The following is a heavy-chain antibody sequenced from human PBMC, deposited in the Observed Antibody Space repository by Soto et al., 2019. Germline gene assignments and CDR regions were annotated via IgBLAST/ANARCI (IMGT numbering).Heavy chain of an antibody. CDR1: GFTFSSYA. Sequence: GGSLRLSCAASGFTFSSYAMSWVRQAPGKGLEWVSAISGSGGSTYYADSVKGRFTSSRDNSKNTLYLQMNSLRAEDTAVYYCAKAFGYCSSTSCWYYYYYYMDVWGKGTTVTVSS. CDR3: AKAFGYCSSTSCWYYYYYYMDV. V-gene: IGHV3-23*01. CDR2: ISGSGGST. D-gene: IGHD2-2*03. J-gene: IGHJ6*03.